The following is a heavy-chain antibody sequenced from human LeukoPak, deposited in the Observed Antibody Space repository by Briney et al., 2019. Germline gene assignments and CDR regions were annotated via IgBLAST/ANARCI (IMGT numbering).Heavy chain of an antibody. V-gene: IGHV3-48*01. D-gene: IGHD6-6*01. J-gene: IGHJ4*02. CDR3: ARDSIAALSGY. CDR1: GFTFSSYS. Sequence: PGGSLRLSCAASGFTFSSYSMNWVRQAPGKGLEWVSYISSSSSTIYYADSVKGRFTISRDNAKNSLYLQMNSLRAEDTVVYCCARDSIAALSGYWGQGTLVTVSS. CDR2: ISSSSSTI.